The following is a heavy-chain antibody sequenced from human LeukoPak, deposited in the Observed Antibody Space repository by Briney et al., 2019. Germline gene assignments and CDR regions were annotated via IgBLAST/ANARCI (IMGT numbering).Heavy chain of an antibody. J-gene: IGHJ4*02. CDR2: IYYSGST. CDR1: GGSISSGGYS. CDR3: ASLYDYVWGSYRFSNAGFDY. V-gene: IGHV4-39*01. Sequence: SETLSLTCAVSGGSISSGGYSWSWIRQPPGKGLEWIGSIYYSGSTYYNPSLKSRVTISVDTSKNQFSLKLSSVTAADTAVYYCASLYDYVWGSYRFSNAGFDYWGQGTLVTVSS. D-gene: IGHD3-16*02.